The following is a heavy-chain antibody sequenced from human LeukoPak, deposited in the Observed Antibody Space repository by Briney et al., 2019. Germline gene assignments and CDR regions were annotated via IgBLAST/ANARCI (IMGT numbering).Heavy chain of an antibody. J-gene: IGHJ4*02. D-gene: IGHD5-12*01. CDR1: GFTFSSYA. Sequence: HPGGSLRLSYAASGFTFSSYAMSWVRQAPGKGLEWVSAISGSGGSTYYADSVKGRFTISRDNSKNTLYLQMNSLRAEDTAVYYCAKDDVWWLPTVPSDYFDYWGQGTLVTVSS. V-gene: IGHV3-23*01. CDR2: ISGSGGST. CDR3: AKDDVWWLPTVPSDYFDY.